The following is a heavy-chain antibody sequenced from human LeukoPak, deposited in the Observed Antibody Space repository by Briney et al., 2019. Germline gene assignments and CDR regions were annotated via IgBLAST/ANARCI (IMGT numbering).Heavy chain of an antibody. CDR3: SREYKTYDGSGYYHDY. Sequence: SETLSLTFTVSVGSIYNYYWSWIRQPAGKGLEWIGRIYTSGSTDYSPSLKSRVTMSLDTSKNQFSLNLYSVTAAETAVYFCSREYKTYDGSGYYHDYWGQGTLVTVSS. J-gene: IGHJ4*02. CDR2: IYTSGST. CDR1: VGSIYNYY. V-gene: IGHV4-4*07. D-gene: IGHD3-22*01.